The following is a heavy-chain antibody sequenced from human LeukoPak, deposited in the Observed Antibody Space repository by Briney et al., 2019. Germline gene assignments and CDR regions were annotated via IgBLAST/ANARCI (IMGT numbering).Heavy chain of an antibody. D-gene: IGHD3-16*01. Sequence: RAGGSLRLSCAASGSTVSSNYMSWVRQAPGKGLEWVAVIYSGGSTYYADSVKGRFTISRDNSKNTLYLQMNSLRAEDTAVYFCAKDRLGGPYFFHYWGQGTLVTVSS. CDR1: GSTVSSNY. CDR3: AKDRLGGPYFFHY. V-gene: IGHV3-53*01. J-gene: IGHJ4*02. CDR2: IYSGGST.